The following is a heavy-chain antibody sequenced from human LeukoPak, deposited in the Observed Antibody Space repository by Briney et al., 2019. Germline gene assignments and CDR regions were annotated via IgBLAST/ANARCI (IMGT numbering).Heavy chain of an antibody. V-gene: IGHV3-11*01. J-gene: IGHJ5*02. CDR3: ATDGAGFDT. Sequence: GGSLRLSCAASGFTFNDYYMSWIRQAPGKGLEWLSYINIGGTNTHYADSVKGRFTISRDNAKKSLYLDMNNLRAEDTAVYYCATDGAGFDTWGQGVLVTVSS. CDR2: INIGGTNT. CDR1: GFTFNDYY.